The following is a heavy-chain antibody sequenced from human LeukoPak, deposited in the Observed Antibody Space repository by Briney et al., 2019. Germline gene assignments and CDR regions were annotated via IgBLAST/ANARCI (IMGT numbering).Heavy chain of an antibody. D-gene: IGHD6-19*01. CDR1: GGSISSSSYY. V-gene: IGHV4-39*01. Sequence: PSETLSLTCTVSGGSISSSSYYWGWIRQPPGKGLEWIGSIYYSGSTYYNPSLKSRVTISVGTSKNQFSLKLSSVTAADTAVYYCARLRIAVAGTPWFDPWGQGTLVTVSS. CDR2: IYYSGST. J-gene: IGHJ5*02. CDR3: ARLRIAVAGTPWFDP.